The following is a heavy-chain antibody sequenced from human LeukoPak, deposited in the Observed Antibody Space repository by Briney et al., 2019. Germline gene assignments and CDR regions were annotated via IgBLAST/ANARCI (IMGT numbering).Heavy chain of an antibody. CDR1: GYTFTGYF. D-gene: IGHD6-19*01. V-gene: IGHV1-2*02. J-gene: IGHJ4*02. Sequence: GASVKVSCKASGYTFTGYFMHWVRQAPGQGLEWMGWINPNSGGTNYAQNFQGRVTMTRDTSISTAYMELSRLRSDDTAVYYCATALGGWYFDYWGQGTLVTVSS. CDR2: INPNSGGT. CDR3: ATALGGWYFDY.